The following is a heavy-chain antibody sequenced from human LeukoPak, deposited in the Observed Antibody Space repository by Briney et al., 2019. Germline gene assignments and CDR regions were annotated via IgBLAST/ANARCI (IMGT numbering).Heavy chain of an antibody. CDR2: INHSGST. D-gene: IGHD5-18*01. CDR3: ARLAHSYGANYYYYYMDV. Sequence: PSETLSLTCAVYGGSFSGYYWSWIRQPPGKGLEWIGEINHSGSTNYNPSLKSRVTISVDTSKNQFSLKLSSVTAADTAVYYCARLAHSYGANYYYYYMDVWGKGTTVTISS. V-gene: IGHV4-34*01. J-gene: IGHJ6*03. CDR1: GGSFSGYY.